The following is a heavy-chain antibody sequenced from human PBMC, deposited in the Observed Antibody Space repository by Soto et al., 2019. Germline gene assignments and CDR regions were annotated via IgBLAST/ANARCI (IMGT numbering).Heavy chain of an antibody. Sequence: EVQLLESGGGLVQPGGSLRLSCAASGFTFSSYAMSWVRQAPGKGLEWISAISGSGGSTYYADSVKGRFTISRDNSKNTLYLQMGSLGSEDTAVFYFAEDGGEGFDAFGIWGQGTMVTVSS. V-gene: IGHV3-23*01. J-gene: IGHJ3*02. CDR3: AEDGGEGFDAFGI. CDR1: GFTFSSYA. CDR2: ISGSGGST. D-gene: IGHD3-16*01.